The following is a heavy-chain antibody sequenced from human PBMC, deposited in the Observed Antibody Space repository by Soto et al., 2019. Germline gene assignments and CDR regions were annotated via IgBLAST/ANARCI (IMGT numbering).Heavy chain of an antibody. CDR3: AKDHSGIRFLEWLWAYYYGMDV. J-gene: IGHJ6*02. D-gene: IGHD3-3*01. Sequence: GGSLRLSCAASGFTFSSYGMHWVRQAPGKGLEWVAVISYDGSNKYYADSVKGRFTISRDNSKNTLYLQMNSLRAEDTAVYYCAKDHSGIRFLEWLWAYYYGMDVWGQGTTVTVSS. CDR2: ISYDGSNK. CDR1: GFTFSSYG. V-gene: IGHV3-30*18.